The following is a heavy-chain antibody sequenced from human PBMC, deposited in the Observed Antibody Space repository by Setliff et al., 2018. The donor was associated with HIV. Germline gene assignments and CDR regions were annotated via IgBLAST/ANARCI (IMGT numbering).Heavy chain of an antibody. Sequence: ASVKVSCKASGYTFNIYAINWVRQAPGQGLEWTGWINTKTAYPMYARDFTGHFVFSLDTSLTTAFLQINSLKAGDTAMYYCAKVGDNADGLDYWGQGTMVTSP. J-gene: IGHJ4*02. V-gene: IGHV7-4-1*02. CDR2: INTKTAYP. CDR3: AKVGDNADGLDY. D-gene: IGHD3-16*01. CDR1: GYTFNIYA.